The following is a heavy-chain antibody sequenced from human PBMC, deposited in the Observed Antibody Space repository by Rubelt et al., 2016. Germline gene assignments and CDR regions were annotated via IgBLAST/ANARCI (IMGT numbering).Heavy chain of an antibody. Sequence: CAASGFTFSNYAMSWARQAPGKGLEWVSAISGSGGNTYYADSVKGRFTISRDDSKNTLYLQMNSLRAEDTAVYYCAKARPGSTGWLNWFDPWGQGTLVTVSS. D-gene: IGHD6-19*01. CDR2: ISGSGGNT. CDR3: AKARPGSTGWLNWFDP. J-gene: IGHJ5*02. V-gene: IGHV3-23*01. CDR1: GFTFSNYA.